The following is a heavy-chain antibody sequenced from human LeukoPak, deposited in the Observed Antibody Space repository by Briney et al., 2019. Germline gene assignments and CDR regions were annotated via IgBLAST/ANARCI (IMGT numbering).Heavy chain of an antibody. D-gene: IGHD2-15*01. Sequence: ASVKVSCKASGYTFTGYYMHWVRQAPGQGLEWMGWINPNSGGTNYAQKFRGRVTMTRDTSISTAYMELSRLRSEDTAVYYCARGTIVVAYYYMDVWGKGTTVTVSS. CDR3: ARGTIVVAYYYMDV. V-gene: IGHV1-2*02. CDR2: INPNSGGT. CDR1: GYTFTGYY. J-gene: IGHJ6*03.